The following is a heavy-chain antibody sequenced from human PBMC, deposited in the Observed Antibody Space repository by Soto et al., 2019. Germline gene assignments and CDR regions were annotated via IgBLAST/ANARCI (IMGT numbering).Heavy chain of an antibody. V-gene: IGHV3-23*01. CDR2: IAGSVGST. CDR1: GSIFSDHG. Sequence: PGGSLRLSCAASGSIFSDHGMSWVRQAPGKGPEWVSAIAGSVGSTYYADSVKGRFTISRDNSKNMLYLQMDSLRAEDTAVYYCEKDPTIASRKFDDWGQGVLVTVSS. J-gene: IGHJ4*02. CDR3: EKDPTIASRKFDD. D-gene: IGHD6-6*01.